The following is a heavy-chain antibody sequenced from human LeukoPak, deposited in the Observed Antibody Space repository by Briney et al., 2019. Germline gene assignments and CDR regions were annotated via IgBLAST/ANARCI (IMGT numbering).Heavy chain of an antibody. D-gene: IGHD4-17*01. V-gene: IGHV3-23*01. Sequence: GGSLRLSCAASGFTFSSYAMSWVRQAPGKGLEWVSAISGSGGSTYYADSVKGRFTISRDNSRNTLYLQMNSLRAEDTAVYYCAKEIWPTVTTPGWTYFDYWGQGTLVTVSS. CDR2: ISGSGGST. CDR1: GFTFSSYA. J-gene: IGHJ4*02. CDR3: AKEIWPTVTTPGWTYFDY.